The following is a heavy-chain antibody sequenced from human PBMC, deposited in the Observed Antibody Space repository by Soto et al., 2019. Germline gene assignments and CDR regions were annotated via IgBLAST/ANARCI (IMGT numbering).Heavy chain of an antibody. CDR1: GGSILNGGHY. Sequence: PSETLSLPCTVSGGSILNGGHYWTWIRQPPGKGLEWIGEINHSGSTNYNPSLKSRVTVSVDTSKNQFSLKLRSVTAADTAVYYCASAPKRGNYISYYYGMDVWGQGTTVTVSS. CDR3: ASAPKRGNYISYYYGMDV. J-gene: IGHJ6*02. D-gene: IGHD4-4*01. V-gene: IGHV4-34*01. CDR2: INHSGST.